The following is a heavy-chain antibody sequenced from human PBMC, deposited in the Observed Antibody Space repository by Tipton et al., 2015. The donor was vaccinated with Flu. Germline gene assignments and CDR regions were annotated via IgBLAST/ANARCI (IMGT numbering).Heavy chain of an antibody. D-gene: IGHD3-10*01. J-gene: IGHJ4*02. Sequence: TLSLTCSVPGDSMSIGGYYWTWIRQRPGKGLEWIGYIYYSGRSLYTPSLKSRLTISVDKSKNQFSLRLNSVTAADTAVYYCARRGYGSYAPIDYWGQGTLVSVSS. CDR2: IYYSGRS. V-gene: IGHV4-31*03. CDR1: GDSMSIGGYY. CDR3: ARRGYGSYAPIDY.